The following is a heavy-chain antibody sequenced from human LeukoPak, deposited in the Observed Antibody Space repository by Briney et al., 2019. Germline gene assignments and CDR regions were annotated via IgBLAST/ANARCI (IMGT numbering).Heavy chain of an antibody. V-gene: IGHV3-30*03. CDR1: GFTFSSYG. Sequence: GGSLRLSCAASGFTFSSYGMHWVRQAPGKGLEWVAVISYDGSNKYYADSVKGRFTISRDNSKNTLYLQMNSLRAEDTAVYYCARGNNWNEFDYWGQGALVTVSS. D-gene: IGHD1-20*01. J-gene: IGHJ4*02. CDR2: ISYDGSNK. CDR3: ARGNNWNEFDY.